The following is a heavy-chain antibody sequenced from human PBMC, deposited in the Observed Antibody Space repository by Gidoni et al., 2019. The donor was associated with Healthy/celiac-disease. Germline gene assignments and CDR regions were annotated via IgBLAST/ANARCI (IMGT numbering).Heavy chain of an antibody. CDR1: GGSFSGYY. Sequence: QVQLQQWGAGLLKPSETLSLTSAVYGGSFSGYYWSWIRQPPGKGMEWIGEINHSGSTNYNPSLKSRVTISVDTSKNQFSLKLSSVTAADTAVYYCARGGPKVVGYWGQGTLVTVSS. V-gene: IGHV4-34*01. J-gene: IGHJ4*02. CDR3: ARGGPKVVGY. CDR2: INHSGST.